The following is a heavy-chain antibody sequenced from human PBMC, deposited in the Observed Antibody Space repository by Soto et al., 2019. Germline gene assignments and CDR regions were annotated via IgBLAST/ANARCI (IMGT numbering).Heavy chain of an antibody. CDR2: ISGSGGST. CDR1: GLTFSSYA. J-gene: IGHJ4*02. Sequence: SLRLSCAASGLTFSSYAMSWVRQAPWKGLEWVSAISGSGGSTYYADPVKGRFTISRDNSKNTLYLQMNSLRAEDTAVYYCAKDLGIAAAGTRFDYWGQGTLVTVSS. D-gene: IGHD6-13*01. V-gene: IGHV3-23*01. CDR3: AKDLGIAAAGTRFDY.